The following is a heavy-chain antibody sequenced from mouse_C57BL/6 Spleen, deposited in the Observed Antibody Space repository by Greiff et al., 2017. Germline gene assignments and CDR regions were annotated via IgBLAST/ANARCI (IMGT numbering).Heavy chain of an antibody. D-gene: IGHD2-3*01. CDR2: IDPENGDT. CDR3: ISDYDGYFYAMDY. CDR1: GFNIKDDY. J-gene: IGHJ4*01. V-gene: IGHV14-4*01. Sequence: VQLQQSGAELVRPGASVKLSCTASGFNIKDDYMHWVKQRPEQGLEWIGWIDPENGDTEYASKLQGKATITADTSSNTAYLQLSSLTSEDTAVYYCISDYDGYFYAMDYWGQGTSVTVSS.